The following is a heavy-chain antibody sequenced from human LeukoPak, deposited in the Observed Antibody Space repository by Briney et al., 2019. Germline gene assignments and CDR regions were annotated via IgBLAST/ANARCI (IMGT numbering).Heavy chain of an antibody. D-gene: IGHD5-24*01. V-gene: IGHV3-53*01. CDR1: GFTVSANY. Sequence: GGSVRLSCAASGFTVSANYMSWVSLAPGKGLEWVSLIYSGVNTYYADSVRGRFTISRDNSKNTLYLQMSSLRAEDTAVYYCARTFVSGDGYKVGYFDYWGQEPLSPSPQ. CDR2: IYSGVNT. J-gene: IGHJ4*01. CDR3: ARTFVSGDGYKVGYFDY.